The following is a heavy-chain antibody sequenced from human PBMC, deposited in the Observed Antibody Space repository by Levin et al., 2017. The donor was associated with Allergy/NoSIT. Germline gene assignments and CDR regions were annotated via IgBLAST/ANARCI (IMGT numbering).Heavy chain of an antibody. CDR3: AREGYDSSGYYGFHY. V-gene: IGHV1-2*02. D-gene: IGHD3-22*01. J-gene: IGHJ4*02. CDR1: GYTFTGYY. CDR2: INPNSGGT. Sequence: ASVKVSCKASGYTFTGYYMHWVRQAPGQGLEWMGWINPNSGGTNYAQKFQGRVTMTRDTSISTAYMELSRLRSDDTAVYYCAREGYDSSGYYGFHYWGQGTLVTVSS.